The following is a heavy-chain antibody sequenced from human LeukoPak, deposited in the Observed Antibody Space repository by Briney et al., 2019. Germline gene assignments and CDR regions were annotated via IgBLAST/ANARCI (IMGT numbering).Heavy chain of an antibody. Sequence: ASVKVSCKASGYTFTNYDISWVRQAPGQGLEWMGSISAYNGNIKYAQNVQGRVAMTTDTSTSTAYMELRSLRSDDTAVYYCAREGFWSGYDADYWGQGTLVTVSS. V-gene: IGHV1-18*01. CDR2: ISAYNGNI. D-gene: IGHD3-3*01. CDR3: AREGFWSGYDADY. J-gene: IGHJ4*02. CDR1: GYTFTNYD.